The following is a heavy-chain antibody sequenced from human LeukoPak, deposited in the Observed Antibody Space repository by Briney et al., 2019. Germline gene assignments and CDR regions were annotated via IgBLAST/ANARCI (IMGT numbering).Heavy chain of an antibody. D-gene: IGHD3-22*01. Sequence: SQTLSLTCTVSGGSISSGGYYWSWIRQHPGKGLEWIGYIYYSGGTYYNPSLKSRVTISVDTSKNQFSLKLSSVTAADTAVYYCARVHAFGTPDSSGYYYYFDYWGQGTLVTVSS. CDR3: ARVHAFGTPDSSGYYYYFDY. CDR2: IYYSGGT. V-gene: IGHV4-31*03. CDR1: GGSISSGGYY. J-gene: IGHJ4*02.